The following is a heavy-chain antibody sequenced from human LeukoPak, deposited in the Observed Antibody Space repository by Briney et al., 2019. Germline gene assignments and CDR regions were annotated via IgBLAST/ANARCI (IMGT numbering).Heavy chain of an antibody. V-gene: IGHV4-34*01. CDR1: QFTFSDYW. D-gene: IGHD3-10*02. CDR3: ARYRVFNYYYYGMDV. J-gene: IGHJ6*02. CDR2: INHSGST. Sequence: GSLRLSCAASQFTFSDYWMSWIRQPPGKGLEWIGEINHSGSTNYNPSLKSRVTISVDTSKNQFSLKLSSVTAADTAVYYCARYRVFNYYYYGMDVWGQGTTVTVSS.